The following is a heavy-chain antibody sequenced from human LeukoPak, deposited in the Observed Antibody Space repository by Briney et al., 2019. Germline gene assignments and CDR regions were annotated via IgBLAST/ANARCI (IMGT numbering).Heavy chain of an antibody. D-gene: IGHD4-17*01. CDR1: GFSFSTYG. CDR3: AKDPNGDYIGAFDM. J-gene: IGHJ3*02. Sequence: PGRSLRLSCAASGFSFSTYGMHWVRQAPGKGLEWVAAIWSDGSNKNYADSVKGRFTISRDNFKNTLYLQMNSLRAEDTALYHCAKDPNGDYIGAFDMWGQGTMVTVSS. V-gene: IGHV3-33*06. CDR2: IWSDGSNK.